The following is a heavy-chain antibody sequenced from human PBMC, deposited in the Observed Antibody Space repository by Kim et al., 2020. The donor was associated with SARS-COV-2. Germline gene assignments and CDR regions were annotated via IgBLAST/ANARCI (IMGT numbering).Heavy chain of an antibody. J-gene: IGHJ3*02. CDR2: INQSGST. CDR1: GGSFSGYY. V-gene: IGHV4-34*01. Sequence: SETLSLNCTVYGGSFSGYYWSWIRQPPGKGLEWIGEINQSGSTNYNPSLKSRVTISVDTSKNQLSLKLNSVTAADTAVYYCARGGGSDYSVRAFDIWGQGTMVTVSS. D-gene: IGHD3-22*01. CDR3: ARGGGSDYSVRAFDI.